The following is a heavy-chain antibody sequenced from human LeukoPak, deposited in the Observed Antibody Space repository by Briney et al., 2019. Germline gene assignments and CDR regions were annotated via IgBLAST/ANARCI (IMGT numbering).Heavy chain of an antibody. J-gene: IGHJ6*02. CDR3: ARGPWELGEYYYGMDV. Sequence: SETLSLTCTVSGGSISSGDYYWSWIRQPPGKGLEWIGYIYHSGSTYYNPSLKSRVTISVDRSKNQFSLKLSSVTAADTAVYYCARGPWELGEYYYGMDVWGQGTTVTVSS. D-gene: IGHD3-10*01. V-gene: IGHV4-30-2*01. CDR1: GGSISSGDYY. CDR2: IYHSGST.